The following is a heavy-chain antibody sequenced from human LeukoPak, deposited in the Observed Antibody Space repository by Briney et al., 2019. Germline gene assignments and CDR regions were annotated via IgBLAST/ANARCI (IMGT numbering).Heavy chain of an antibody. V-gene: IGHV4-4*07. Sequence: PAETLSLTCTVSGGSISNFYWSWIRQPAGKTLEWIGRIYSSGSTNYNPSLKSRVTMSLDMSKNQFSLKLSAVTAADTAVYLCARETTGAGTARPCDYWGQRTLVTVSS. CDR2: IYSSGST. D-gene: IGHD6-13*01. CDR3: ARETTGAGTARPCDY. CDR1: GGSISNFY. J-gene: IGHJ4*02.